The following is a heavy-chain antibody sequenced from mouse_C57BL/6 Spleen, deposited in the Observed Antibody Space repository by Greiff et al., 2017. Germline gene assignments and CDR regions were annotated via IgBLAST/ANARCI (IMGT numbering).Heavy chain of an antibody. CDR3: ARDRGLTPDYFDY. CDR2: ISAGGSYT. D-gene: IGHD3-1*01. Sequence: EVMLVESGGGLVKPGGSLKLSCAASGFTFSSYAMSWVRQTPEKRLAWVATISAGGSYTYYPDNAKGRFTIARDNAKNNLYLQMSHLKSEDTAMYYCARDRGLTPDYFDYWGQGTTRTVSS. CDR1: GFTFSSYA. V-gene: IGHV5-4*01. J-gene: IGHJ2*01.